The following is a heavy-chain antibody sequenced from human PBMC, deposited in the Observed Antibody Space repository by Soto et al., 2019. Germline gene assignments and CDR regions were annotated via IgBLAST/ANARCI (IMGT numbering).Heavy chain of an antibody. Sequence: WESLRLSCVVSGFTFSSYCMSWVRQAPGEGLEWVSGISTSGGITYYADSVKGRFFTFSNNSNDTLYLQMNIRRADDTAVYYGAKAGAGSNYGYYFDSWGPGALVTVSS. J-gene: IGHJ4*02. CDR1: GFTFSSYC. V-gene: IGHV3-23*01. CDR2: ISTSGGIT. CDR3: AKAGAGSNYGYYFDS. D-gene: IGHD5-18*01.